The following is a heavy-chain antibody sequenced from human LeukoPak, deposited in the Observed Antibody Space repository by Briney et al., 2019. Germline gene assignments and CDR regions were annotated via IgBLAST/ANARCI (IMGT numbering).Heavy chain of an antibody. Sequence: ASVKVSCKASGYTFTGYYMHWVRQAPGQGLEWMGWINPNSGGTNYAQKFQGRVTMTRDTSISTAYMELSRLRSDDTAVYYCARVSVGAIPWFDYWGQGTLVTVSS. CDR2: INPNSGGT. V-gene: IGHV1-2*02. J-gene: IGHJ4*02. CDR3: ARVSVGAIPWFDY. D-gene: IGHD1-26*01. CDR1: GYTFTGYY.